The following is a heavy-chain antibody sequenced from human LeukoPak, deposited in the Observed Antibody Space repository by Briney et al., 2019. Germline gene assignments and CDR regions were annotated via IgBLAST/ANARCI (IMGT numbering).Heavy chain of an antibody. Sequence: SETLSLTRTVSGGSISSSSYYWDWIRQPPGKGLEWLGSIHYSGSTYYNPSLKSRVTISVDTSKNQFSLKMSSVTAADTAVYYCAREGTNSGWGYNCFLPWGQRTPFTVS. V-gene: IGHV4-39*07. CDR2: IHYSGST. J-gene: IGHJ5*02. CDR1: GGSISSSSYY. D-gene: IGHD6-19*01. CDR3: AREGTNSGWGYNCFLP.